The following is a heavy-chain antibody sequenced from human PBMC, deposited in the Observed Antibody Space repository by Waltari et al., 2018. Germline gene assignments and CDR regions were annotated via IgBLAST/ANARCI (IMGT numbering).Heavy chain of an antibody. CDR2: IIPIFSST. D-gene: IGHD6-19*01. V-gene: IGHV1-69*05. Sequence: QFQLVQSGAEVKKPGSSVKVSCKASGGTFSSYAVNWVRQAPGQGLEWLGGIIPIFSSTNIGQDFLGRVPVTQDESTSTVYLELDSLKTDDTAVDYCARAPYSSGWDKPFDYWGQGTLVTVSS. J-gene: IGHJ4*02. CDR1: GGTFSSYA. CDR3: ARAPYSSGWDKPFDY.